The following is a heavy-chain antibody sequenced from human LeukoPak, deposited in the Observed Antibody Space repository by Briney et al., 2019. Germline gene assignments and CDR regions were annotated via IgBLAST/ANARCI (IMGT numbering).Heavy chain of an antibody. CDR2: FDMRGRT. CDR1: GASVSSYY. D-gene: IGHD4-17*01. CDR3: AGASRLTETTFDFGV. Sequence: SETLSLTCNVSGASVSSYYWSWLRQPAGKRVEWLGRFDMRGRTNYNPSLKRPVSISLDTTQNPFSLKLSSVTAADTAVYFSAGASRLTETTFDFGVWGQGALVTASS. J-gene: IGHJ4*02. V-gene: IGHV4-4*07.